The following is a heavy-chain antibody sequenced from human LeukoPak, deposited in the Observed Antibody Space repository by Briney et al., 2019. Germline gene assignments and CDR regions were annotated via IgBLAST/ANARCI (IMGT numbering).Heavy chain of an antibody. D-gene: IGHD2-21*01. CDR3: AKDLLIYCGGDCSQYPPDAFDI. CDR2: ISGSGGST. CDR1: GFTFSSYA. V-gene: IGHV3-23*01. Sequence: GSLRLSCAASGFTFSSYAMSWVRQAPGKGLEWVSAISGSGGSTYYADSVKGRFTISRDNSKNTLYLQMNSLRAEDTAVYYCAKDLLIYCGGDCSQYPPDAFDIWGQGTMVTVSS. J-gene: IGHJ3*02.